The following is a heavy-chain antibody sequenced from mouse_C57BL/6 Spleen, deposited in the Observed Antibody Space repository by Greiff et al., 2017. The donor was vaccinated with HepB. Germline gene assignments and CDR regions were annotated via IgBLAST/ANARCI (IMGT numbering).Heavy chain of an antibody. CDR2: INPSSGYT. CDR1: GYTFTSYT. V-gene: IGHV1-4*01. Sequence: QVQLQQSGAELARPGASVKMSCKASGYTFTSYTMHWVKQRPGQGLEWIGYINPSSGYTKYNQKFKDKATLTADKSSSTAYMQLSSLTSEDSAVYYWARSGYGTWYFDVWGTGTTVTVSS. D-gene: IGHD2-10*02. J-gene: IGHJ1*03. CDR3: ARSGYGTWYFDV.